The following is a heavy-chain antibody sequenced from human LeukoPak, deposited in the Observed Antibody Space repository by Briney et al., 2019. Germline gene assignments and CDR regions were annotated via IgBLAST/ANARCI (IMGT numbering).Heavy chain of an antibody. V-gene: IGHV4-59*11. CDR1: GDSISTHY. CDR2: IYYSVST. J-gene: IGHJ6*03. Sequence: SSQTLSLTCTVSGDSISTHYWSWIREPPGKGLEWIGYIYYSVSTHYNPSLKSRVTISVDTSKNQFSLKLSSVTAADTAVYYCAGPSGIVVVPAAIRKNYYYMDVWGKGTTVTVSS. CDR3: AGPSGIVVVPAAIRKNYYYMDV. D-gene: IGHD2-2*01.